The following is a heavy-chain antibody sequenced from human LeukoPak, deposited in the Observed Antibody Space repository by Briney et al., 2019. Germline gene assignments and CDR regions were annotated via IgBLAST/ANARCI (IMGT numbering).Heavy chain of an antibody. CDR1: GFTFSSYG. Sequence: PGGSLRLSCAASGFTFSSYGMHWVRQAPGKGLEWVAVISYDGSNKYYAGSVKGRFTISRDNSKNTLYLQMNSLRAEDTAVYYCAKDRRYCSGGSCHYFDYWGQGTLVTVSS. CDR2: ISYDGSNK. CDR3: AKDRRYCSGGSCHYFDY. D-gene: IGHD2-15*01. J-gene: IGHJ4*02. V-gene: IGHV3-30*18.